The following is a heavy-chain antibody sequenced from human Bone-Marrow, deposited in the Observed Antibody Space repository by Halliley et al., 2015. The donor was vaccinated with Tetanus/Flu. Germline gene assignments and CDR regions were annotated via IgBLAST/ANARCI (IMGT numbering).Heavy chain of an antibody. D-gene: IGHD1-1*01. J-gene: IGHJ4*02. CDR2: LTPSGDYV. Sequence: APGQGLEWVGILTPSGDYVSYAQRFQGRVTITRNTSTTTVYMKLSGLRSEDTAVYYCAIGSFDYWGQGTLVTVPS. CDR3: AIGSFDY. V-gene: IGHV1-46*01.